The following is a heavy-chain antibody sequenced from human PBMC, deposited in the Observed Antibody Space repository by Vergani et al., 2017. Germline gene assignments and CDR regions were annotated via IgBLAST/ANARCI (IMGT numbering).Heavy chain of an antibody. CDR1: GGSITSSSYY. V-gene: IGHV4-39*01. D-gene: IGHD3-10*01. J-gene: IGHJ4*02. CDR2: FHHTGMT. CDR3: ARHGGSGNFYHRFDS. Sequence: QLHLQESGPGLVKPSETLSLTCTVSGGSITSSSYYWGWIRRPPGKGLEWIASFHHTGMTYNNPSLKSRVTISVDTSKNLISLKLNSVTAADTALYYCARHGGSGNFYHRFDSWGQGTLVTVSS.